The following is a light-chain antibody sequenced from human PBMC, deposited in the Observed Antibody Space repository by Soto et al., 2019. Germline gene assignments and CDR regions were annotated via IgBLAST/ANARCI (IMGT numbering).Light chain of an antibody. V-gene: IGKV4-1*01. J-gene: IGKJ1*01. Sequence: DVVLTQSPDSLAVSLGERATIIYKSSQGVLYSSNNMNYLAWYQQKAGQPPKLLIYWASTRESGVPDRFGGSGSGTELTLTINSLQAEDVAVYYCQQYYSTPWTFGQGTKVEIK. CDR1: QGVLYSSNNMNY. CDR2: WAS. CDR3: QQYYSTPWT.